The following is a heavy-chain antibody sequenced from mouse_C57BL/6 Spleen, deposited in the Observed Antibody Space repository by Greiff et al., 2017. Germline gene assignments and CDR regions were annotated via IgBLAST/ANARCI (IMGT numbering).Heavy chain of an antibody. CDR2: IYPRDGST. CDR3: ARMSNPGYYDAMDY. V-gene: IGHV1-85*01. CDR1: GYTFTSYD. D-gene: IGHD2-5*01. J-gene: IGHJ4*01. Sequence: VQLQQSGPELVKPGASVKLSCKASGYTFTSYDINWVKPRPGQGLEWIGWIYPRDGSTKYNEKFKGKATLTVDTSSSTAYMELHSLTSEDAAVYFCARMSNPGYYDAMDYWGQGTSVTVSS.